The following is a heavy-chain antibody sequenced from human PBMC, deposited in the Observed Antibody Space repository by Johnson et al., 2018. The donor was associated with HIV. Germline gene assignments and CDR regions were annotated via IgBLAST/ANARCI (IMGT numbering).Heavy chain of an antibody. V-gene: IGHV3-15*01. CDR3: AKESLRYGGTYAGAFDS. Sequence: EVQVVESGGGVVQPGGSRRLSCAAFGFTFSNYGMHWVRLAPGKGLEWVGRIKSKTDGGTTDYAAPVKGRFTISGDGSKNRLYLQMNSLRAEDTAVYYCAKESLRYGGTYAGAFDSWGQGTMVTVSS. D-gene: IGHD1-26*01. CDR2: IKSKTDGGTT. J-gene: IGHJ3*02. CDR1: GFTFSNYG.